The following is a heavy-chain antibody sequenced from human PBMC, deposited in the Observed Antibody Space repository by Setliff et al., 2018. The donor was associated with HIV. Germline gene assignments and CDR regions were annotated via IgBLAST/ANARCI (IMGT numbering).Heavy chain of an antibody. CDR1: GFTVSTYY. D-gene: IGHD3-3*01. CDR2: IYSGGST. V-gene: IGHV3-66*02. Sequence: GGSLRLSCAASGFTVSTYYMSWVRQAPGKGLEWVSTIYSGGSTHHADSVKGRFTLSRDTSKNTLFLQMNSLRPEDAAVYYCARVRLYNTALDYWGQGTLVTVSS. CDR3: ARVRLYNTALDY. J-gene: IGHJ4*02.